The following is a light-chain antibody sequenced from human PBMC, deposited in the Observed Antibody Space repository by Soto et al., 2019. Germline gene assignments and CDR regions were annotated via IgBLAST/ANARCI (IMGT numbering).Light chain of an antibody. V-gene: IGKV3-11*01. Sequence: EIVLTQSQATLSLSPPGRAPLXCRPSQSVSSYLAWYQQKPGQAPRLLIYDASNRATGIPARFSGSGSGTDFTLTISSLEPEDFAVYYCQQRSNWPPITFGQGTRLEIK. CDR3: QQRSNWPPIT. CDR1: QSVSSY. CDR2: DAS. J-gene: IGKJ5*01.